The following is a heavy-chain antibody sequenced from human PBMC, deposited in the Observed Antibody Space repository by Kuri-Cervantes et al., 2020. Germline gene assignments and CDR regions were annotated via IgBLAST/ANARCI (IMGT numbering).Heavy chain of an antibody. CDR1: GGTFSSYA. CDR2: IIPIFGTA. V-gene: IGHV1-69*13. CDR3: AGGGYSYGGAAVRDY. Sequence: SVKVSCKASGGTFSSYAISWVRQAPGQGLEWMGGIIPIFGTANYAQKFQGRVTITADESTSTAYRALSSLRSGDTAVYYCAGGGYSYGGAAVRDYWGQGTLVTVSS. J-gene: IGHJ4*02. D-gene: IGHD5-18*01.